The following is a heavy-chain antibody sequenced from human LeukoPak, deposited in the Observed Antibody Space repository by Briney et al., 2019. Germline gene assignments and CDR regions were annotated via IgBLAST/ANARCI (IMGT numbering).Heavy chain of an antibody. CDR3: ARVRAYCSSTSCYLDNWFDP. CDR2: INPNSGGT. CDR1: GYTFTGYY. V-gene: IGHV1-2*02. Sequence: ASVKVSCKASGYTFTGYYMHWVRQAPGQGLEWMGWINPNSGGTNYAQKFQGRVTMTRDTSISTAYMELSRLRSDDTAVYYCARVRAYCSSTSCYLDNWFDPWGQGTLVTVSS. D-gene: IGHD2-2*01. J-gene: IGHJ5*02.